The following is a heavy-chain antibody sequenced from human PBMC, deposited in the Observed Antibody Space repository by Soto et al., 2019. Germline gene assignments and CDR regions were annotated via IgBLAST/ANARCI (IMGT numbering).Heavy chain of an antibody. Sequence: QAHLQQWGAGLVRPSETLSLTCAVYGESVSDSYWTWIRRSPGRGLEWLGEINPSKGETYNPSRKSRVAISLDTSKRQLSLKLFSATAADTAVYYCARGVMEGAFKGGRRSYYWFLDLWGRGTLVAVSS. CDR2: INPSKGE. CDR3: ARGVMEGAFKGGRRSYYWFLDL. J-gene: IGHJ2*01. V-gene: IGHV4-34*01. D-gene: IGHD3-16*01. CDR1: GESVSDSY.